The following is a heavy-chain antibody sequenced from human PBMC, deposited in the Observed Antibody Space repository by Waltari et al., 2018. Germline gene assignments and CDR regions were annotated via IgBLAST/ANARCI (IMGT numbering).Heavy chain of an antibody. CDR3: ARVTAYCHGDCVNNWFGP. CDR2: LSSSGDT. V-gene: IGHV4-4*07. D-gene: IGHD2-21*01. Sequence: QVQLQESGPGLVKPSETLSLTCTVSGDSISNYYWSWIRQSAEKGLEWIGRLSSSGDTYYNPSLTSPVTMSLDTSKNQFSVQLRSVTAAYTAVYYCARVTAYCHGDCVNNWFGPWGQGTLVTVSS. J-gene: IGHJ5*02. CDR1: GDSISNYY.